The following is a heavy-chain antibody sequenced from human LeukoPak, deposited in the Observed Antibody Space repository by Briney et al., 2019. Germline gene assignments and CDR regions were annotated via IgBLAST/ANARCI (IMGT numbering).Heavy chain of an antibody. CDR1: GFTFSNYG. CDR3: ANNFDY. J-gene: IGHJ4*02. CDR2: IWYDGSNK. V-gene: IGHV3-33*03. Sequence: PGGSLRLSCATSGFTFSNYGMHWVRQAPGKGLEWVAVIWYDGSNKYYADSVKGRFTVSRDNSKNTLYLQMNSLRAEDTAVYYCANNFDYWGQGTLVTVSS.